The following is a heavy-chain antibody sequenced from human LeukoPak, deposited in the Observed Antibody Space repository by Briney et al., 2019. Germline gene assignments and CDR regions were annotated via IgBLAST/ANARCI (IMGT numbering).Heavy chain of an antibody. V-gene: IGHV3-7*04. J-gene: IGHJ4*02. CDR3: ARENFQY. CDR2: IKPDGSDE. CDR1: GFTFSSYW. Sequence: GGSLRLSCAASGFTFSSYWMNWVRQAPGKGLEGVANIKPDGSDESYVDSVKGRFTISRDNAKNSLYLQMNSLKAEDTAVYYCARENFQYWAQGTLVTVSS.